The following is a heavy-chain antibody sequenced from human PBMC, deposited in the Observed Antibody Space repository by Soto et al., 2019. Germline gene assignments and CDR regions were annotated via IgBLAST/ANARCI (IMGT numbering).Heavy chain of an antibody. Sequence: QVQLQESGPGLVKPSQTLSLTCTVSGGSISSGGYYWSWIRQHPGKGLEWIGYIYYSGSTYYNPSLKSRVTISVDTSKNQLSLKLSSVTAADTAVYYCAGSSDILTGYPYYFAYWGQGTLVTVSS. V-gene: IGHV4-31*03. J-gene: IGHJ4*02. CDR2: IYYSGST. CDR3: AGSSDILTGYPYYFAY. CDR1: GGSISSGGYY. D-gene: IGHD3-9*01.